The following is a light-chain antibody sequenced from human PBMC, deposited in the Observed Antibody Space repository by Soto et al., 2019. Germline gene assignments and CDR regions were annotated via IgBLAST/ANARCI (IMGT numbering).Light chain of an antibody. J-gene: IGKJ1*01. CDR3: QQYNNWPET. CDR1: QSVSSN. V-gene: IGKV3-15*01. CDR2: GAS. Sequence: ETVMTQSPATLSVSPGERATLSCRASQSVSSNLAWYQQKPGQAPRLLMYGASTRATGFPPRFSGSGSGTEFTLTITSLQSEDFAVYYCQQYNNWPETFGQGTKVEIK.